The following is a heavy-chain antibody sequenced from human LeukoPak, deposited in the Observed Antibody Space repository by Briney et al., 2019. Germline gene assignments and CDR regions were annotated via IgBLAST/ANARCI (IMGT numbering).Heavy chain of an antibody. CDR1: GGSISSGSYY. CDR3: ATTVWDRYYDSRGKYYFDY. Sequence: SETLSLTCTVSGGSISSGSYYWSWIRQPAGKGLEWIGRIYTSGSTNYNPSLKSRVTISVDTSKNQFSLKLSSVTAADTAVYYCATTVWDRYYDSRGKYYFDYWGQGTLVTVSS. CDR2: IYTSGST. V-gene: IGHV4-61*02. J-gene: IGHJ4*02. D-gene: IGHD3-22*01.